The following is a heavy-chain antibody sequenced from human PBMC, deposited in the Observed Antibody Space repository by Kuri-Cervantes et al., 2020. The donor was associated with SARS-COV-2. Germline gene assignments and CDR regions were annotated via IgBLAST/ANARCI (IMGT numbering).Heavy chain of an antibody. CDR3: VCDTNRVKVY. CDR1: GFTFSIYA. V-gene: IGHV3-23*01. CDR2: ISGSGAVT. J-gene: IGHJ4*02. D-gene: IGHD5-18*01. Sequence: GESLKISCAASGFTFSIYAMSWVRQAPGKGLERVAGISGSGAVTYYTGSLRGRFTISRDHSKNTVILQMTSLRAEDTAVYYCVCDTNRVKVYWGQGTLVTVSS.